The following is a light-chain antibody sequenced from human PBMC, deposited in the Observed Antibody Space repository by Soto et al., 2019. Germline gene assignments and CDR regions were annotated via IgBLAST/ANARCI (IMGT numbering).Light chain of an antibody. V-gene: IGKV1-5*03. CDR1: QSLSGW. CDR2: KTS. Sequence: DIQMTHSPSTLSASVGDRVTITCRASQSLSGWLAWYQQKPGKASKLLIYKTSTLESGAPSRFSGSGSGTQFTLTITSLQPDDFATYYCLQYNSLYTFGQGTKVDIK. CDR3: LQYNSLYT. J-gene: IGKJ2*01.